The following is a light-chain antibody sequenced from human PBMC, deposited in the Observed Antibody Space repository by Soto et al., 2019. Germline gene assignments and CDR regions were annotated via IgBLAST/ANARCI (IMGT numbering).Light chain of an antibody. Sequence: QSALTQPPSASGSTGQSVAISCTGTSSDVGGYNYVSWYQQHPGKAPKLMIYEVNKRPSGVPDRFSGSKSGNTASLTVSGLQAEDAADYYCSSYAGSSNVFGTGTKVTVL. J-gene: IGLJ1*01. CDR3: SSYAGSSNV. CDR1: SSDVGGYNY. CDR2: EVN. V-gene: IGLV2-8*01.